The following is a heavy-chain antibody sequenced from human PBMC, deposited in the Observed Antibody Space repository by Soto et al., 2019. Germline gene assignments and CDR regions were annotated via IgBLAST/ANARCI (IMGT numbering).Heavy chain of an antibody. CDR2: INSDGSST. V-gene: IGHV3-74*01. Sequence: PGGSLRLSCAASGFTFSSYWMHWVRQAPGKGLVWVSRINSDGSSTSYADSVKGRLTISRDNAKNTLYLQMNSLRAEDTYVYFCARDEKMATTVLGYWGQGTLVTVSS. D-gene: IGHD3-3*02. CDR1: GFTFSSYW. J-gene: IGHJ4*02. CDR3: ARDEKMATTVLGY.